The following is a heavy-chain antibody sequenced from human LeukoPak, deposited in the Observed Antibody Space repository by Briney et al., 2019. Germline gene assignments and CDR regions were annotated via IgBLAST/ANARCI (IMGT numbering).Heavy chain of an antibody. D-gene: IGHD1-1*01. CDR1: GFTFSIYS. CDR3: ARDLRNWDGGAYFDY. V-gene: IGHV3-21*01. CDR2: ISSSSSYI. Sequence: KTGGSLRLSCAASGFTFSIYSMNWVRQAPGKGLEWVSSISSSSSYIYYTDSVKGRFTISRDNAKNSLSLQMNSLRAEDTAVYYCARDLRNWDGGAYFDYWGQGTLVTVSS. J-gene: IGHJ4*02.